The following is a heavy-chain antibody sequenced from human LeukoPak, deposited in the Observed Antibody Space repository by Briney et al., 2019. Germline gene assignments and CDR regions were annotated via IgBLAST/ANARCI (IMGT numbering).Heavy chain of an antibody. CDR3: ARCSGGSCYSRGYFDY. CDR1: GYTFTGYY. J-gene: IGHJ4*02. Sequence: EASVKVSCKASGYTFTGYYMHWVRQAPGQGLEWMGWINPNSGGTNYAQKFQGRVTMTRDTSISTAYMELSRLRSDDTAVYYCARCSGGSCYSRGYFDYWGQGTLVTVSS. D-gene: IGHD2-15*01. V-gene: IGHV1-2*02. CDR2: INPNSGGT.